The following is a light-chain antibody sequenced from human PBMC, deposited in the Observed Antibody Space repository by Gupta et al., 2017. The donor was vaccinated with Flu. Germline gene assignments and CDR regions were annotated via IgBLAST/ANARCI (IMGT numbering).Light chain of an antibody. CDR2: AAS. V-gene: IGKV1-39*01. J-gene: IGKJ1*01. CDR3: QQSGSKPPMT. CDR1: HGISSY. Sequence: SALSSSVGNIAPTTSPVQHGISSYLTWYQQKPGQAPKLLIYAASRWQTGVPARFSGSGSGTDFTLTISRLQPEDFAAYYCQQSGSKPPMTFGQGTQLEIK.